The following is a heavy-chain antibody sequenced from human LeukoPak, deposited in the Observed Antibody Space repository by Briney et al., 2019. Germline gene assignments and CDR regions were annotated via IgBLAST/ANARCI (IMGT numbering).Heavy chain of an antibody. Sequence: GASVKVSCKVSGYTLTELSMHWVRQAPGKGLEWMGGFDPEDGETIYAQKFQGRVTMTEDTSTDTAYMELKSLRSDDTAVYFCARDRIAAAVLDHWGQGTLVTVSS. CDR1: GYTLTELS. CDR3: ARDRIAAAVLDH. CDR2: FDPEDGET. V-gene: IGHV1-24*01. D-gene: IGHD6-13*01. J-gene: IGHJ4*02.